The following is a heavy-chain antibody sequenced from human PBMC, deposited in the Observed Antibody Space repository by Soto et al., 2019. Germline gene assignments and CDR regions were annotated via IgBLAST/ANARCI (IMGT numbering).Heavy chain of an antibody. CDR3: ARDISAVGATLYFDY. D-gene: IGHD1-26*01. CDR1: GGSVSSGSYY. CDR2: IYYSGST. Sequence: SETLSLTCTVSGGSVSSGSYYWSWIRQPPGKGLEWIGYIYYSGSTNYNPSLKSRVTISVDTSKNQFSLKLSSVTAADTAIYYCARDISAVGATLYFDYWGHGSLVTVSS. V-gene: IGHV4-61*01. J-gene: IGHJ4*01.